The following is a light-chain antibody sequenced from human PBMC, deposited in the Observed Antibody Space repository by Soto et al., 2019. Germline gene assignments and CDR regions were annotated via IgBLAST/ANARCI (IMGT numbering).Light chain of an antibody. V-gene: IGKV3-15*01. J-gene: IGKJ5*01. CDR1: QSVCSN. CDR3: QQYDNWPVT. CDR2: GAS. Sequence: EKLITQSPATLSVSPGERATLSCRASQSVCSNLAWYQQKTGQAPRLLIYGASRRDTDIPGRFSGSGSGTEYTLTISSLQSEDFAVYYCQQYDNWPVTFGQGTRLEIK.